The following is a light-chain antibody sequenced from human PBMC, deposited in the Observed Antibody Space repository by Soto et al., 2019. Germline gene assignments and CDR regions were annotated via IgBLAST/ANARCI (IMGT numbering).Light chain of an antibody. J-gene: IGKJ2*01. CDR1: QSVSSNY. CDR2: GAS. CDR3: QQDGWSPYT. Sequence: EIVLTQSPGTLSLSPGERATLSCRVSQSVSSNYLAWYQRKPGQAPRLLIYGASSRATGIPDRFSGSGSGTDFTLTISRLEPEDFAVYYCQQDGWSPYTFGQGTKLEIK. V-gene: IGKV3-20*01.